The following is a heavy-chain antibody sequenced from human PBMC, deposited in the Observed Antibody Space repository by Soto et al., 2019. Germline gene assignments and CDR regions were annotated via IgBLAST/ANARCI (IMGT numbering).Heavy chain of an antibody. CDR3: AREGNLGRWIQPLDS. J-gene: IGHJ4*02. V-gene: IGHV4-59*01. D-gene: IGHD2-2*03. CDR1: GDSIISYS. Sequence: PSETLSLTCTFSGDSIISYSWSWIRQPPGKGLEWIGNIHYNGNTKYSPSLKSRVTMSVDTSKNHFSLKLISVTTADTAVYFCAREGNLGRWIQPLDSWGQGTLVTVS. CDR2: IHYNGNT.